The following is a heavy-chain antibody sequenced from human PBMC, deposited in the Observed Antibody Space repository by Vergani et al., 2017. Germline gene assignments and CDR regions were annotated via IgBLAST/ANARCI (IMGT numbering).Heavy chain of an antibody. D-gene: IGHD5-18*01. J-gene: IGHJ6*02. V-gene: IGHV1-69*06. CDR3: ARDGSDTAMVKNYYYYYGMDV. CDR2: IIPIFGTA. CDR1: GGTFSSYS. Sequence: QVQLVQSGAEVKKPGSSVKVSCTASGGTFSSYSISWVRQAPGQGLEWMGGIIPIFGTANYAQKFQGRVTITADKSTSTAYMELRSLRSEDTAVYYCARDGSDTAMVKNYYYYYGMDVWGQGTTVTVSS.